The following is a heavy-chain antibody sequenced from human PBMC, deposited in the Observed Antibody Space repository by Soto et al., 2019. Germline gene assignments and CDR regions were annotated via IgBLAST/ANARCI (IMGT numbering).Heavy chain of an antibody. D-gene: IGHD6-13*01. J-gene: IGHJ4*02. Sequence: PGGSLRLSCAASGFTFNNFAMHWVRQAPGKGLEWVAVISYDGGDKYYADSVKGRFTISRDNSKNTPYLQMNGLRAEDTAVYYCARDLSTGAADYYFDYWGQGALVTVSS. CDR3: ARDLSTGAADYYFDY. CDR1: GFTFNNFA. CDR2: ISYDGGDK. V-gene: IGHV3-30*03.